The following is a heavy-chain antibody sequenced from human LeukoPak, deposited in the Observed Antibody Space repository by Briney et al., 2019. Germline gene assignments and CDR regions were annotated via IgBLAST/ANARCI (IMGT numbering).Heavy chain of an antibody. V-gene: IGHV3-21*01. CDR3: ARDNFFYDDTGYAFDI. J-gene: IGHJ3*02. Sequence: GGSLRLSCAASGFTFSSYSMNWVRRAPGKGLEWVSSIGSSSTYIYYADSVRGRFTISRDNAKSSLYLELNSLRAEDTAVYYCARDNFFYDDTGYAFDIWGQGTMVTVSS. D-gene: IGHD3-22*01. CDR2: IGSSSTYI. CDR1: GFTFSSYS.